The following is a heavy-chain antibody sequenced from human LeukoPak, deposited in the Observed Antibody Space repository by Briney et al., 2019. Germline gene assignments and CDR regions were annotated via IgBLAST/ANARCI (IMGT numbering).Heavy chain of an antibody. D-gene: IGHD3-22*01. CDR3: ASTMIVVIIRYYFDY. CDR1: GFTFSSYS. CDR2: ISSSSSTI. J-gene: IGHJ4*02. V-gene: IGHV3-48*01. Sequence: GGSLRLSCAASGFTFSSYSMNWVRQAPGKGLEWVSYISSSSSTIYYADSVKGRFTISRDNAKNTLYLQMNSLRAEDTAVYYCASTMIVVIIRYYFDYWGQGTLVTVSS.